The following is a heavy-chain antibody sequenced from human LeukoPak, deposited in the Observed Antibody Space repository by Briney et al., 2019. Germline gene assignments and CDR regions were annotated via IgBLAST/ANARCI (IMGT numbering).Heavy chain of an antibody. J-gene: IGHJ4*02. Sequence: SETLSLTCTVSGASISSYYWSWIRQPPGKGLEWIGYIYYSGSTNYNPSLKSRVTISVDTSKNQFSLKLSSVTAADTAVYYSARGYGSGSYYGSWGQGTLVTVSS. D-gene: IGHD3-10*01. CDR2: IYYSGST. CDR1: GASISSYY. CDR3: ARGYGSGSYYGS. V-gene: IGHV4-59*01.